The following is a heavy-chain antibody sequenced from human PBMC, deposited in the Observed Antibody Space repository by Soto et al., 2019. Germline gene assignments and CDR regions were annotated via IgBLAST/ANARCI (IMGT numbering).Heavy chain of an antibody. CDR1: GGTLKNNG. V-gene: IGHV1-69*01. CDR3: ARENGVAVATILYYFDY. Sequence: QVDLVQSGAEVKKAGSSVKVSCKAPGGTLKNNGISWVRQAPGQGLEWMGGIIPVFGTTKYAQRFQGRLTITADDSTNTVYMELGSLRYDDTAIYYCARENGVAVATILYYFDYWGQGTLVTVSS. CDR2: IIPVFGTT. D-gene: IGHD6-19*01. J-gene: IGHJ4*02.